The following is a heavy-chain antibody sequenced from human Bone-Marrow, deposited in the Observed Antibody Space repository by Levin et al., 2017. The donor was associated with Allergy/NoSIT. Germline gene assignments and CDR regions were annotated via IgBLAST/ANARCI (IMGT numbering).Heavy chain of an antibody. D-gene: IGHD3-9*01. Sequence: GESLKISCAASTFTVSDHYMSWVRQAPGKGLQWVSSIYSGGDTYYADSVRGRVIISRDKSENTVYLQMSSLRAEDTALYYCATATDYDIWTFDYWGQGILVTVSS. J-gene: IGHJ4*02. CDR3: ATATDYDIWTFDY. CDR2: IYSGGDT. V-gene: IGHV3-66*01. CDR1: TFTVSDHY.